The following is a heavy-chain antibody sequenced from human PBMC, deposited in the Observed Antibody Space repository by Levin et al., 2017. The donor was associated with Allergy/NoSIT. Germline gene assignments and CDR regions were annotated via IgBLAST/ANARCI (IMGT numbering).Heavy chain of an antibody. V-gene: IGHV1-46*01. J-gene: IGHJ5*02. Sequence: GESLKISCKASGYTFTSYYMHWVRQAPGQGLEWMGIINPSGGSTSYAQKFQGRVTMTRDTSTSTVYMELSSLRSEDTAVYYCARDTMPQYNWNDDGGYNWFDPWGQGTLVTVSS. CDR1: GYTFTSYY. CDR3: ARDTMPQYNWNDDGGYNWFDP. D-gene: IGHD1-20*01. CDR2: INPSGGST.